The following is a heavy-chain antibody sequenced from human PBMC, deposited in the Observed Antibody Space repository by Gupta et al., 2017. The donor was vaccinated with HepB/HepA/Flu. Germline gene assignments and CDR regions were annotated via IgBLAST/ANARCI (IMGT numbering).Heavy chain of an antibody. CDR3: ARRESDRYYSITSGYSWAGMDV. CDR2: IDYSGST. Sequence: QLQLQESGPGLVKPSETLSLTCPVPGGSLSSSSYYWGWIRQPPGKGLEWIGSIDYSGSTYYNPSLKSRVTRSVDTAKNQFSLKLSSVTAADTAVYYCARRESDRYYSITSGYSWAGMDVWGQGTTVTVSS. D-gene: IGHD2-2*01. V-gene: IGHV4-39*01. J-gene: IGHJ6*02. CDR1: GGSLSSSSYY.